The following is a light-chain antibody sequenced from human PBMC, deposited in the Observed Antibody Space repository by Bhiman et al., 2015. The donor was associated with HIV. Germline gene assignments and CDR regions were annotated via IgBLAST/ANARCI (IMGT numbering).Light chain of an antibody. Sequence: QSALTQPASVSGSPGQSITISCTGTGSDVGGYKFVSWYQQDPGKAPKVIIYGVSNRPSGVSNRFSGSKSGNTASLTISGLQPEDEADYFCCSYTSSSTYVFGSGTKVTVL. J-gene: IGLJ1*01. CDR1: GSDVGGYKF. CDR3: CSYTSSSTYV. CDR2: GVS. V-gene: IGLV2-14*03.